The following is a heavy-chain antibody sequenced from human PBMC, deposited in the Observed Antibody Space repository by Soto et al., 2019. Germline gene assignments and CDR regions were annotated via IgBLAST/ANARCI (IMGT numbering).Heavy chain of an antibody. J-gene: IGHJ4*02. Sequence: GGSLRLSCVTSGFTFTKYSMNWVRQAPGKGLEWVSYISYSGEAKYYADSLKGRYAISRDDAKNSVYLQMNSLRDEDTAFYYCVRGVVVVVGSTAENFDHWGQGTLVTVSS. D-gene: IGHD2-15*01. V-gene: IGHV3-48*02. CDR3: VRGVVVVVGSTAENFDH. CDR1: GFTFTKYS. CDR2: ISYSGEAK.